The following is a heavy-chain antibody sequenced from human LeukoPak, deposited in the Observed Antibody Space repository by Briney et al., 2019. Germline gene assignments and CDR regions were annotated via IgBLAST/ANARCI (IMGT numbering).Heavy chain of an antibody. CDR1: GYTFTGYY. D-gene: IGHD3-22*01. V-gene: IGHV1-2*02. CDR3: ARLDDSSGYYLAGLKNDAFDL. Sequence: ASVKVSCKASGYTFTGYYMHWVRQAPGQGLEWMGWINPNSGGTNYAQKFQGRVTMTRDTSISTAYMELSRLRSDDTAVYYCARLDDSSGYYLAGLKNDAFDLWGQGTMVTVSS. CDR2: INPNSGGT. J-gene: IGHJ3*01.